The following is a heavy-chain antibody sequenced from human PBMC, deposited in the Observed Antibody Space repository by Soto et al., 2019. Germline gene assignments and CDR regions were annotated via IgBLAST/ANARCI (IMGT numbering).Heavy chain of an antibody. Sequence: EVQLLESGGGLVQPGGSLTLSCAASGFTFSSYAMTWVRQAPGKGLEWVSGISGGGGVSTYYADSVKGRFTISRDNSMNTLYLQINGLRADDTAVYYCEKDAISMVRGVNTWFDPWGQGTLVTVSS. CDR3: EKDAISMVRGVNTWFDP. V-gene: IGHV3-23*01. J-gene: IGHJ5*02. CDR2: ISGGGGVST. D-gene: IGHD3-10*01. CDR1: GFTFSSYA.